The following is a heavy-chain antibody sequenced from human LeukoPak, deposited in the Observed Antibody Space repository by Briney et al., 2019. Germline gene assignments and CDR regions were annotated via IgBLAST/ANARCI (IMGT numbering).Heavy chain of an antibody. Sequence: SETLSLTCTVSGGSIRSYYWSWIRQPPGKRLEWIGYIYYSGVTNYNPSLKSRVTFSVDTSKSQFSLKLSSVTAADTAVYYCATSGATTATTWGGNWFDPWGQGALVTVSS. CDR1: GGSIRSYY. D-gene: IGHD4-17*01. CDR3: ATSGATTATTWGGNWFDP. V-gene: IGHV4-59*01. J-gene: IGHJ5*02. CDR2: IYYSGVT.